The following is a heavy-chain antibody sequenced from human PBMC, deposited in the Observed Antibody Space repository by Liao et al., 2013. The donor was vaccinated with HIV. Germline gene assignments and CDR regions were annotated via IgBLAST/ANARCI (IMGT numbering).Heavy chain of an antibody. CDR3: ARGLSHGSPITDSWSGYTYTFDY. J-gene: IGHJ4*02. CDR1: GGSFSGYY. CDR2: INHSGST. Sequence: QVQLQQWGAGLLKPSETLSLTCAVYGGSFSGYYWSWIRQPPGKGLEWIGEINHSGSTNYNPSLKSRVTISADTSKNQFSLKLSSVTAADTAVYYCARGLSHGSPITDSWSGYTYTFDYWGQGTLVTVSS. V-gene: IGHV4-34*01. D-gene: IGHD3-3*01.